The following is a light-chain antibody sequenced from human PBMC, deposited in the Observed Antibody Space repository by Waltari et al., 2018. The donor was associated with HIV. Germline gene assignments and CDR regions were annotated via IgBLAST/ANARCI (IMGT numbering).Light chain of an antibody. J-gene: IGLJ2*01. CDR2: EVN. V-gene: IGLV2-8*01. Sequence: QSALTQPPSASGSPGQSVTISCTGTSSDVGDYNYVSWYQQHPGKAPKLMIVEVNKRSSGVPDRFSGSKSGNTASLTVSGLQAEDEAEYFCSSYGGNSNVVFGGGTKLTVL. CDR3: SSYGGNSNVV. CDR1: SSDVGDYNY.